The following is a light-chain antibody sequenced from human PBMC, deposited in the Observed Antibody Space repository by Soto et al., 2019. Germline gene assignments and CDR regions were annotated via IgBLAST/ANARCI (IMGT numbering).Light chain of an antibody. Sequence: QSVLTQPPSVSAAPGQKVTISCSGSSSNIGNNYVSWYQHLPGTAPKLLIYDNNKRPSGIPDRFSGSKSGTSATLGITGLQTGDEADYYCGTWDSSLSAGWGVFGGGTKDTVL. V-gene: IGLV1-51*01. CDR2: DNN. CDR3: GTWDSSLSAGWGV. CDR1: SSNIGNNY. J-gene: IGLJ2*01.